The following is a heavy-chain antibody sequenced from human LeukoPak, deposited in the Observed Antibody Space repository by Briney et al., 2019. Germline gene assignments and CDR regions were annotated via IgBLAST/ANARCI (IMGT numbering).Heavy chain of an antibody. CDR2: IYYSGST. CDR3: ARVGDIVVALDAFDI. J-gene: IGHJ3*02. Sequence: SETLSLTCTVSGGSISSYYWSWIRQPPGKGLEWIGYIYYSGSTNYNPSLKSRVTISVDTSKNQFSLKLSSVTAADTAVYYCARVGDIVVALDAFDIWGQRTMVTVSS. D-gene: IGHD2-15*01. CDR1: GGSISSYY. V-gene: IGHV4-59*01.